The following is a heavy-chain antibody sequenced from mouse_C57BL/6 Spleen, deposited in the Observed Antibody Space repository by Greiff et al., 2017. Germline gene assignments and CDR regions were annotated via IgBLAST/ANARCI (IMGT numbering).Heavy chain of an antibody. CDR3: EIDPAAGLRIHFAY. J-gene: IGHJ3*01. CDR2: ISDGGSYT. Sequence: EVKVVESGGGLVKPGGSLKLSCAASGFTFSSYAMSWVRQTPEKRLEWVATISDGGSYTYYPDNVKGRFTISRDNAKNNLYLQLSHLRSEDTAMYYCEIDPAAGLRIHFAYWGQGTMVTVSA. D-gene: IGHD3-1*01. V-gene: IGHV5-4*01. CDR1: GFTFSSYA.